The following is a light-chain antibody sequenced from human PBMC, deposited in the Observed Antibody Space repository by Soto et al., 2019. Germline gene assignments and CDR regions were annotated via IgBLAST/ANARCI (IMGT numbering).Light chain of an antibody. V-gene: IGLV2-14*01. CDR1: SSDVGGYNY. CDR2: EVS. CDR3: SSYTSSSPGV. J-gene: IGLJ1*01. Sequence: QSALTQPASVSGSPGQSITISCTGTSSDVGGYNYVSWYQQHPGKAPKLMIYEVSNRPSGVSNRFSGSKSGNTASLTISGRQAEDEADYYCSSYTSSSPGVFGAGTKLTVL.